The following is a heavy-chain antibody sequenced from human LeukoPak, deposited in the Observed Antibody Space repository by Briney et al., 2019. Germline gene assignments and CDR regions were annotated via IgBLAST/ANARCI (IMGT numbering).Heavy chain of an antibody. CDR2: IKPDGNAK. D-gene: IGHD1-14*01. V-gene: IGHV3-7*01. Sequence: GGSLRLSCAASGFTFSSSWMTWVRQAPGKGLEWVANIKPDGNAKNYEDSVKGRFTISRDNAKNSLYLQLNSLRADDTAVYYCARDRAYNTFDYRGQGTLVAVSS. CDR1: GFTFSSSW. CDR3: ARDRAYNTFDY. J-gene: IGHJ4*02.